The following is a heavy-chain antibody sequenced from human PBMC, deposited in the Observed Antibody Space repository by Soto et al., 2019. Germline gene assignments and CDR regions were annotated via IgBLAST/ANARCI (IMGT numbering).Heavy chain of an antibody. Sequence: PGGSLRLSCAASGFTFSSYAMHWVRQAPGKGLEWVAVISYDGSNKYYADSVKGRFTISRDNSKNTLYLQMNSLRAEDTAVYYCATNSVDKAMVMYYYYYYGMDVWGQGTKVTVYS. J-gene: IGHJ6*02. CDR1: GFTFSSYA. CDR2: ISYDGSNK. D-gene: IGHD5-18*01. CDR3: ATNSVDKAMVMYYYYYYGMDV. V-gene: IGHV3-30-3*01.